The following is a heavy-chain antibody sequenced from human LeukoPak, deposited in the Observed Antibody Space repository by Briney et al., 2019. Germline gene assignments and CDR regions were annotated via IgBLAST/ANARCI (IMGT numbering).Heavy chain of an antibody. J-gene: IGHJ5*02. CDR3: ARDLSGLYNWFDP. V-gene: IGHV3-21*01. Sequence: GGSLRLSCAASGFTFSSYSTNWVRQAPGKGLEWVSSISSSSSYIYYADSVKGRFTISRDNAKNSLYLQMNSLRAEDTAVYYCARDLSGLYNWFDPWGQGTLVTVSS. CDR1: GFTFSSYS. CDR2: ISSSSSYI. D-gene: IGHD5-12*01.